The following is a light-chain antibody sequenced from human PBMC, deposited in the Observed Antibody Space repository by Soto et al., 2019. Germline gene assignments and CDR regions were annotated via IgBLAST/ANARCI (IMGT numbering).Light chain of an antibody. CDR3: NRYASSSYV. V-gene: IGLV2-14*01. CDR1: SSDVGGYNY. Sequence: QSVLTQPASVSGSPGQSITISCTGTSSDVGGYNYVSWYQQYPGKAPKLMIYGVSYRPSGVSNRFSGSKSGNTASLTISGLQAEDEDDYYFNRYASSSYVFGTGSQVTV. J-gene: IGLJ1*01. CDR2: GVS.